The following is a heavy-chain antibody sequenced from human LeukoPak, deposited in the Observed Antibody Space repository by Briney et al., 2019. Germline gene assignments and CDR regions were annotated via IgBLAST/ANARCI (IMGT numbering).Heavy chain of an antibody. D-gene: IGHD6-13*01. V-gene: IGHV3-21*01. CDR1: GFTFSSYS. J-gene: IGHJ4*02. CDR2: ISSSSSYI. Sequence: GGSLRLSCAASGFTFSSYSMNWVRQAPGKGLEWVSSISSSSSYIYYADSVKGRFTISRDNAKNSLYLQMNSLRAEDTAVYHCAKGSSWYFDYWGQGTLVSVSS. CDR3: AKGSSWYFDY.